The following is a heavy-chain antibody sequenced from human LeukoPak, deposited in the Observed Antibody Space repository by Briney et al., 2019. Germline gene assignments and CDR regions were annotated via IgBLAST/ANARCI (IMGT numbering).Heavy chain of an antibody. CDR1: GGSISSSSYY. CDR3: ARIDTVVLPSTMFDY. CDR2: INYSGNT. V-gene: IGHV4-39*01. D-gene: IGHD2-2*01. J-gene: IGHJ4*02. Sequence: SETLSLTCTASGGSISSSSYYWGWIRQPPGKGLEWIGSINYSGNTYYNPSLKSRVTISVDTSRNQFSLKLSSVTAADTALYYCARIDTVVLPSTMFDYWGQGTLVTVSS.